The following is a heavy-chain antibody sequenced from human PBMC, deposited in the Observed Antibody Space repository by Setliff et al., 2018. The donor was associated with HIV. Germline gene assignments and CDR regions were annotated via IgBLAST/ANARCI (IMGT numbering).Heavy chain of an antibody. CDR2: IYFTGSS. J-gene: IGHJ3*01. V-gene: IGHV4-4*07. Sequence: SETLSLTCTVPGDSISSYYWSWIRQTAGKGLEWIGRIYFTGSSDNNPSLKSRVTLSVDTSKHQFSLKLSSVTAADTAVYYCARVQMAYAAFDVWGQGTMVTVSS. CDR3: ARVQMAYAAFDV. D-gene: IGHD4-17*01. CDR1: GDSISSYY.